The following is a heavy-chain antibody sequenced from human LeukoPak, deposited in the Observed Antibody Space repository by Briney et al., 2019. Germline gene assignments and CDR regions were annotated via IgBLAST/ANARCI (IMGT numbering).Heavy chain of an antibody. CDR1: GGTFSSYA. CDR2: INPNSGGT. J-gene: IGHJ4*02. V-gene: IGHV1-2*02. D-gene: IGHD1-26*01. Sequence: ASVKVSCKASGGTFSSYAISWVRQAPGQGLEWMGWINPNSGGTNYAQKFQGRVTMTRDTSISTAYMELSRLRSDDTAVYYCARGRWELLRVFDYWGQGTLVTVSS. CDR3: ARGRWELLRVFDY.